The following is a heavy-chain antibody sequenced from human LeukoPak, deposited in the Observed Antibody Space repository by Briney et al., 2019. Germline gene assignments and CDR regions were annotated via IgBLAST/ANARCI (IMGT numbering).Heavy chain of an antibody. J-gene: IGHJ6*02. Sequence: GGSLRLSCAASVFTFSSYAMHWVRQAPGKGLEGVAVISYDGSNNYYADSVKGRFTISRDNSKNTLYLQMNSLRAEDTAVYYCARDSIVGATDYYYGMDVWGQGTTVTVSS. CDR1: VFTFSSYA. D-gene: IGHD1-26*01. CDR2: ISYDGSNN. V-gene: IGHV3-30-3*01. CDR3: ARDSIVGATDYYYGMDV.